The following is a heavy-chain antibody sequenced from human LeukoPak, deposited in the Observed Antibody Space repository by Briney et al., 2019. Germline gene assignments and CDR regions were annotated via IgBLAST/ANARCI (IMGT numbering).Heavy chain of an antibody. CDR1: GYTFTSYG. Sequence: ASVNVRCTSSGYTFTSYGIRWMRQAPGPGLERMGWISAYNGNTNYAQKLQGSVTMPTDPSTSTAYMELRSLRSDHTAVYYCARDRAAGPNWFDPWGQGTLVTVSS. J-gene: IGHJ5*02. CDR3: ARDRAAGPNWFDP. CDR2: ISAYNGNT. V-gene: IGHV1-18*01. D-gene: IGHD6-13*01.